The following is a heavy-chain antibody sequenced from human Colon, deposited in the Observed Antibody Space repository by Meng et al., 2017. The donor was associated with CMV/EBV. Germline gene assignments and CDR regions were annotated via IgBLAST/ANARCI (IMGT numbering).Heavy chain of an antibody. CDR2: IIPILGIA. CDR1: FSSYA. J-gene: IGHJ5*02. V-gene: IGHV1-69*10. CDR3: ARDRLYCSSTSCPSLGVFDP. D-gene: IGHD2-2*01. Sequence: FSSYAISWLRQAPGQGLEWMGGIIPILGIANYAQKFQGRVTITADKSTSTAYMELSSLRSEDTAVYYCARDRLYCSSTSCPSLGVFDPWGQGTLVTVSS.